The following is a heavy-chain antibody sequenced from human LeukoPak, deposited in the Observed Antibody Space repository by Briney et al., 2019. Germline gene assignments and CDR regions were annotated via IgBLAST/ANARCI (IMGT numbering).Heavy chain of an antibody. Sequence: ASVKVSCKASGYTFTGYYVHWVRQAPGQGLEWMGWINPNSGGTNYAQKFQGRVTMTRDTSISTAYMELSRLRSDDTSVYYCAREDYDILTGSNWFDPWGQGTLVTVSS. CDR3: AREDYDILTGSNWFDP. J-gene: IGHJ5*02. CDR2: INPNSGGT. V-gene: IGHV1-2*02. D-gene: IGHD3-9*01. CDR1: GYTFTGYY.